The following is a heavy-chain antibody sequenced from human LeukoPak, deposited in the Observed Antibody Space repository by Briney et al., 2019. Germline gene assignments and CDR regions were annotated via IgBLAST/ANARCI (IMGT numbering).Heavy chain of an antibody. Sequence: ASVKVSCKASGYTFTSYGISWVRQAPGQGLEWMGWISAYNGNTNYAQKLQGRVTMTTDTSTSTAYMELRSLRSDDTAVYYCARDGPPGDYYYYGMDVWGQGTTVTVSS. CDR2: ISAYNGNT. J-gene: IGHJ6*02. V-gene: IGHV1-18*01. CDR1: GYTFTSYG. CDR3: ARDGPPGDYYYYGMDV. D-gene: IGHD3-10*01.